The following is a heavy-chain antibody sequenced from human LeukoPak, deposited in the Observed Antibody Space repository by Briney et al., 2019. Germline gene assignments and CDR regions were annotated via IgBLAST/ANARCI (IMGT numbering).Heavy chain of an antibody. CDR1: GGSISSYY. Sequence: PSETLSLTCTISGGSISSYYWSWIRQPPGKGLEWIGYIYYSGSPNYNLSLKSRVTISVDRSKNQFSLKLSSVTAADTAVYYCARSQAGSYRNFDYWGQGTRVTVSS. D-gene: IGHD1-26*01. CDR2: IYYSGSP. V-gene: IGHV4-59*12. CDR3: ARSQAGSYRNFDY. J-gene: IGHJ4*02.